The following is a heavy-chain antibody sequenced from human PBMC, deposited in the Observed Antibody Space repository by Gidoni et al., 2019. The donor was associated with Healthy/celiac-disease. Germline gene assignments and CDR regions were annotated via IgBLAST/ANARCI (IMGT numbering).Heavy chain of an antibody. V-gene: IGHV3-33*01. CDR2: IWYDGSNK. J-gene: IGHJ4*02. CDR3: AREGLVAGTFDY. Sequence: VQLVESGGGVVQPGRSLRLSCAASGFTFSSYGMHWVRQAPGKGLEWVAVIWYDGSNKYYADSVKGRFTISRDNSKNTLYLQMNSLRAKDTAVYYCAREGLVAGTFDYWGQGTLVTVSS. CDR1: GFTFSSYG. D-gene: IGHD6-19*01.